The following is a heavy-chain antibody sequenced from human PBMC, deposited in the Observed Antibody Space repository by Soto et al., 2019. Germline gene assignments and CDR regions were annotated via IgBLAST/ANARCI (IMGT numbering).Heavy chain of an antibody. J-gene: IGHJ4*02. CDR1: GGSVSSSSYY. Sequence: SETLSLTCTVSGGSVSSSSYYWGWVRQPPGKGLEWIGSVYYSGSTYYNPSLESRVTISVDKSKNQFSLKLMSLSAADTVVYYCGRLEGLATISYYFDYWGKGALVTVSS. CDR2: VYYSGST. CDR3: GRLEGLATISYYFDY. V-gene: IGHV4-39*01. D-gene: IGHD3-9*01.